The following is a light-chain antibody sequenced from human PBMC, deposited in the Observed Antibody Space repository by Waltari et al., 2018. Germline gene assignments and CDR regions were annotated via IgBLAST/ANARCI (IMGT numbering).Light chain of an antibody. V-gene: IGKV3-20*01. CDR3: QHYVRLPAT. Sequence: EIVLTQSPGTLSLSPGERATLSCRASQGVGSTLAWYPQKPCQPPRLLISGSSSRATGIPDRFSGSGSGTDFSLTIGRLEPEDFAVYYCQHYVRLPATFGQGTKVKSN. J-gene: IGKJ1*01. CDR1: QGVGST. CDR2: GSS.